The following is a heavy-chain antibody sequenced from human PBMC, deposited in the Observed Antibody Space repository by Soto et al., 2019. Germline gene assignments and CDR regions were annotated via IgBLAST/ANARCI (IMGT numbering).Heavy chain of an antibody. D-gene: IGHD1-26*01. Sequence: LRLSCAASGFAFSSYAMNWVRQTPGKGLEWVSAISGSGASTYYADSVEARFTISRDNSKNTLYLQMNSLRVEDTATYYCAKDRESSSWSTTIYHFDYWGQGTLVSVSS. J-gene: IGHJ4*02. CDR1: GFAFSSYA. CDR2: ISGSGAST. CDR3: AKDRESSSWSTTIYHFDY. V-gene: IGHV3-23*01.